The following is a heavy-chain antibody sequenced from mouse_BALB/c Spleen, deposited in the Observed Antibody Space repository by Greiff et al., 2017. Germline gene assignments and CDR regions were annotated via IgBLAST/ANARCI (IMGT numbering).Heavy chain of an antibody. CDR3: ARDNGKLNWYFDV. D-gene: IGHD2-1*01. Sequence: VQLQESGPGLVAPSQSLSITCTVSGFSLTSYGVHWVRQPPGKGLEWLGVIWAGGSTNYNSALMSRLSISKDNSKSQVFLKMNSLQTDDTAMYYCARDNGKLNWYFDVWGAGTTVTVSS. V-gene: IGHV2-9*02. J-gene: IGHJ1*01. CDR1: GFSLTSYG. CDR2: IWAGGST.